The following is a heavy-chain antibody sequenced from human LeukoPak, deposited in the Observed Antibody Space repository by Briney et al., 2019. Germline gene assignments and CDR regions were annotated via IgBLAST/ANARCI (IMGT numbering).Heavy chain of an antibody. V-gene: IGHV1-58*02. Sequence: SVKVSCKASGFTFTSSAMQWVRRARGQRLEWIGWIVVGSGNTNYAQKSQERVTITRDMSTSTAYMELSSLRSEDTAVYYCAAERDGSSLDYWGQGTLVTVSS. CDR3: AAERDGSSLDY. CDR1: GFTFTSSA. CDR2: IVVGSGNT. D-gene: IGHD1-26*01. J-gene: IGHJ4*02.